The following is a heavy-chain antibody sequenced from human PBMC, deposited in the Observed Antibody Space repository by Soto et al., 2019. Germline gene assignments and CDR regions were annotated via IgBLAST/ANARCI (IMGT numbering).Heavy chain of an antibody. Sequence: SETLSLTCTVSGGSISSGDYYWSWIRQPPGKGLEWIGYIYYSGSTYYNPSLKSRVTISVDTSKNQFSLKLSSVTAADTAVYYCARESYYDSSGYYYWYFDLWGRGTLVTVSS. J-gene: IGHJ2*01. D-gene: IGHD3-22*01. CDR3: ARESYYDSSGYYYWYFDL. CDR2: IYYSGST. V-gene: IGHV4-30-4*01. CDR1: GGSISSGDYY.